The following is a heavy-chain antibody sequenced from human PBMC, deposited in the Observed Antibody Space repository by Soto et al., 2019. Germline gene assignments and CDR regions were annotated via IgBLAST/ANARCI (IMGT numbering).Heavy chain of an antibody. CDR3: ARVVQRGLRLGELSHFAY. Sequence: QLQLQESGSGLVKPSQTLSLTCAVSGGSISSGGYSWSWIRQPPGKGLEWIGYIYHSGSTYYNPSIETPVTISVDSSKNQSSLKLSSVTAADTAVYYCARVVQRGLRLGELSHFAYWGQGTLVTVSS. J-gene: IGHJ4*02. D-gene: IGHD3-16*02. CDR1: GGSISSGGYS. CDR2: IYHSGST. V-gene: IGHV4-30-2*01.